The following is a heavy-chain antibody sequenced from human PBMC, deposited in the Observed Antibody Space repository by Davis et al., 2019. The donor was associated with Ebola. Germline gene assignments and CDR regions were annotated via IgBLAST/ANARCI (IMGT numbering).Heavy chain of an antibody. D-gene: IGHD6-19*01. V-gene: IGHV4-34*01. J-gene: IGHJ4*02. CDR2: INHSGST. CDR1: GGSFSGYY. CDR3: ARETSSSFDY. Sequence: MPSETLSLTCAVYGGSFSGYYWSWIRQPPGKGLEWIGEINHSGSTNYNPSLKSRVTISVDTSKNQFSLKLSSVTAADTAVYYCARETSSSFDYWGQGTLVTVSS.